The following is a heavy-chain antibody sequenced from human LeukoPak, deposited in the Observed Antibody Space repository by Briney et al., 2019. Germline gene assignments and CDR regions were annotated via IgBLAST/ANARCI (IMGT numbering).Heavy chain of an antibody. CDR2: IIPIFGIA. D-gene: IGHD2-15*01. V-gene: IGHV1-69*04. Sequence: SVKVSRKASGGTFSSYAISWVRQAPGQGLEWMGRIIPIFGIANYAQKFQGRVTITADKSTSTAYMELSSLRSEDTAVYYCAKDGYCSGGSCSLGWFDPWGQGTLVTVSS. J-gene: IGHJ5*02. CDR3: AKDGYCSGGSCSLGWFDP. CDR1: GGTFSSYA.